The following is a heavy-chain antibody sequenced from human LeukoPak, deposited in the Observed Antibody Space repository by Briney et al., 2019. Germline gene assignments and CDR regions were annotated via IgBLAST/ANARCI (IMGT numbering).Heavy chain of an antibody. V-gene: IGHV3-15*07. J-gene: IGHJ4*02. Sequence: GGSLRLSCVGSGFSFISVWLNWVRQTPGKGLEWVGRIKNEHYGGTADYNEAIKGRFTISRDDSKNTLYLQMNSLRTEDTAVYYCAKQLGYCSDGSCYFPYWGQGTLVTVSS. D-gene: IGHD2-15*01. CDR2: IKNEHYGGTA. CDR1: GFSFISVW. CDR3: AKQLGYCSDGSCYFPY.